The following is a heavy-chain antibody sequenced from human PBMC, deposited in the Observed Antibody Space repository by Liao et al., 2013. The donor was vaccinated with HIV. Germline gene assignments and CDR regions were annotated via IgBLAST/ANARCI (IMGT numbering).Heavy chain of an antibody. V-gene: IGHV4-61*02. D-gene: IGHD1-26*01. CDR2: IYISGST. J-gene: IGHJ6*03. CDR1: GGSISSGSYY. CDR3: ARVGGSYSYYYMDV. Sequence: QVQLQESGPGLVKPSQTLSLTCSVSGGSISSGSYYWIWIRQPAGKGLEWIGRIYISGSTNYNPSLKSRVTISVDTSKNQFSLKLSSVTAADTAVYYCARVGGSYSYYYMDVWGKGTTVTVSS.